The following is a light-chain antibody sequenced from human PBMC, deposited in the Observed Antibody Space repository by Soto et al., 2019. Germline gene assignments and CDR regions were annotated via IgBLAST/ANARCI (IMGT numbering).Light chain of an antibody. CDR1: QGVTTN. Sequence: EIVMTQSPDTLSVSPGQRATLSCRARQGVTTNFAWYQQKSGQSPRLLIYDVSIRATGVPARFSGTWSETDFTLTISGLQSEDSAVYFCQQYNNWPYSFGQGTRLEI. CDR2: DVS. CDR3: QQYNNWPYS. J-gene: IGKJ5*01. V-gene: IGKV3-15*01.